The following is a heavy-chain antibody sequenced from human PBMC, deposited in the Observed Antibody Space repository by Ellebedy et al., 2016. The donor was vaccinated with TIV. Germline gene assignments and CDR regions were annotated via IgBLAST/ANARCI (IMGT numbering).Heavy chain of an antibody. Sequence: GESLKISCAASGFTFSSYSMNWVRQAPGRGPEWVSYISTSGSETLYRDSVKGRFTISRDNAKNSLYLQMNNLRAEDTAVYYCARILGDSHRWVDPWGQGTLVTVSS. D-gene: IGHD2-21*01. V-gene: IGHV3-21*05. CDR3: ARILGDSHRWVDP. CDR2: ISTSGSET. CDR1: GFTFSSYS. J-gene: IGHJ5*02.